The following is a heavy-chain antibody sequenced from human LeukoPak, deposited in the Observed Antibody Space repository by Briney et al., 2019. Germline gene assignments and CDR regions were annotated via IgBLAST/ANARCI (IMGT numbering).Heavy chain of an antibody. V-gene: IGHV1-18*01. Sequence: ASVKVSCKASGYTFTSYGISWVRQAPGQGLEWMGWISAYNGNTNSAQKLQGRVTMTTDTSTSTAYMELRSLRSEDTAVYYCARGSYYDSSGYIDYWGQGTLVTVSS. D-gene: IGHD3-22*01. CDR2: ISAYNGNT. CDR3: ARGSYYDSSGYIDY. J-gene: IGHJ4*02. CDR1: GYTFTSYG.